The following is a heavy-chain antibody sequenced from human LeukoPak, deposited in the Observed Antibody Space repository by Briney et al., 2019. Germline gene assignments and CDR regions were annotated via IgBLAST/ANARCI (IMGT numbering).Heavy chain of an antibody. Sequence: GGSLRLSCAASGFTFSYFYMSWTRQAPGKGLEWVSYISSSGSTIFYADSVKGRFTISRDNAKNSLYLQMNSLRAEDTAVYYCAKDSGSGWSYYYYYYMDVWGKGTTVTVSS. CDR1: GFTFSYFY. D-gene: IGHD6-19*01. J-gene: IGHJ6*03. CDR2: ISSSGSTI. CDR3: AKDSGSGWSYYYYYYMDV. V-gene: IGHV3-11*04.